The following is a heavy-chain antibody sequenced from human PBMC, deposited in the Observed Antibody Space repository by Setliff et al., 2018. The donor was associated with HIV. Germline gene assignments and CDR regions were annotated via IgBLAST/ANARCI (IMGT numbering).Heavy chain of an antibody. D-gene: IGHD3-10*01. Sequence: KASETLSLTCTVSGGSIRSHYWSWIRQPPGKGLEWIGYIYYSGSTYYNPSLKSRVTISVDMSKNQFSLKLSSVTAADTAVYYCARAPFYYGSGSYQTFDYWGQGTLVTVSS. V-gene: IGHV4-59*11. CDR2: IYYSGST. J-gene: IGHJ4*02. CDR1: GGSIRSHY. CDR3: ARAPFYYGSGSYQTFDY.